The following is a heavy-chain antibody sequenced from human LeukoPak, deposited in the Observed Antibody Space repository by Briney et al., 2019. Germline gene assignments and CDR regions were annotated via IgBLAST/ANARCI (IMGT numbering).Heavy chain of an antibody. D-gene: IGHD3-22*01. Sequence: PGGSLRLSCAASGFTFSSYSMNWVRQAPGKGLEWVGFIRSKAYGGTTEYAASVKGRFTISRDDSKSIAYLQMNSLKTEDTAVYYCTRDLRRFGDYYDSSDNIGGWYYFDYWGQGTLVTVSS. CDR2: IRSKAYGGTT. CDR1: GFTFSSYS. V-gene: IGHV3-49*04. CDR3: TRDLRRFGDYYDSSDNIGGWYYFDY. J-gene: IGHJ4*02.